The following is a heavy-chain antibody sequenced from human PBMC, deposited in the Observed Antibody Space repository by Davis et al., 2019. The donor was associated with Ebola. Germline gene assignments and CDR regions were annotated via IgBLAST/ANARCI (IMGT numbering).Heavy chain of an antibody. CDR2: MNPNSGNT. CDR3: ARSIQVLGATGPGY. Sequence: AASVKVSCKASGYTITSYDINWVRQAAGQGLEWMGWMNPNSGNTGYAQKFQGRVTMTRDTSISTAYMELSGLGSDDTAVYYCARSIQVLGATGPGYWGQGTRVTVSS. J-gene: IGHJ4*02. CDR1: GYTITSYD. V-gene: IGHV1-8*01. D-gene: IGHD1-26*01.